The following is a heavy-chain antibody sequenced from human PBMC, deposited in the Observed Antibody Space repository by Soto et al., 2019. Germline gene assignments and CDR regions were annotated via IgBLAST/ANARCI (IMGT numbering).Heavy chain of an antibody. V-gene: IGHV3-30*18. J-gene: IGHJ4*02. CDR3: AKASDGGWPYYFDS. CDR2: ISYDGSNK. D-gene: IGHD2-15*01. Sequence: PGGSLRLSCAASGFTFSSYGMHWVRQAPVKGLEWVAVISYDGSNKYYADSVKGRFTISRVNSANTIFLQMNSLRVEDSAVYFCAKASDGGWPYYFDSWGQGALVTVSS. CDR1: GFTFSSYG.